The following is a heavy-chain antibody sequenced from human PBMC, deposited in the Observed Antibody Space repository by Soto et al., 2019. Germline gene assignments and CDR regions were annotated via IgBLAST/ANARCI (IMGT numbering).Heavy chain of an antibody. J-gene: IGHJ4*02. CDR1: GDSINSDKYY. D-gene: IGHD3-9*01. CDR3: ARLEGLATISYYFDF. Sequence: SETLSLTCSVSGDSINSDKYYWGWIRQPPGKGLEWIGSIYFRGNTYYNPSLQTRVTLSLDKSKSQFSLKLNSVTAADSAVYFCARLEGLATISYYFDFWGQGALVTVSS. CDR2: IYFRGNT. V-gene: IGHV4-39*01.